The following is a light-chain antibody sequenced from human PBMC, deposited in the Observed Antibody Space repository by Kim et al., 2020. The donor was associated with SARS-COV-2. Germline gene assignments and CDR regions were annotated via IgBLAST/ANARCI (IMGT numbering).Light chain of an antibody. CDR1: QDISNN. CDR2: DAS. CDR3: QHYCGFPYT. J-gene: IGKJ2*01. V-gene: IGKV1-33*01. Sequence: SASVGDRVTITCQASQDISNNLNWYQQKSGEGPKLLIYDASSLDTGVPSKFSGRGSGTDFTFTINNLEPEDTATYFCQHYCGFPYTFGQGTKLEI.